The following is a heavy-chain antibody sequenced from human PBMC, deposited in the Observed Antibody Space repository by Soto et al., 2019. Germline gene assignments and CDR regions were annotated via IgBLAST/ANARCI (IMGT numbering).Heavy chain of an antibody. Sequence: VQLVQSGAEVKSPGASVKVSCRSSGYRFTTYGFSWVRQAPGRGLEWMGYISGYGGITHYAEKFRGRVIMTTDTSTSTAYLELRSLRSDDKAVYYCATSYNGAGSYYSVDSWGHGNLVTVAS. D-gene: IGHD3-10*01. V-gene: IGHV1-18*01. CDR3: ATSYNGAGSYYSVDS. J-gene: IGHJ5*01. CDR1: GYRFTTYG. CDR2: ISGYGGIT.